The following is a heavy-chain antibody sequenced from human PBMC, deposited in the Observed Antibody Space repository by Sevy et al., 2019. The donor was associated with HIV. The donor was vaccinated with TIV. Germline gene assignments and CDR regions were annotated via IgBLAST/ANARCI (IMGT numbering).Heavy chain of an antibody. D-gene: IGHD3-22*01. CDR1: GFTFSSYA. CDR2: IRGSGGST. Sequence: GGSLRLSCVASGFTFSSYAMSWVRQAPGKGLEWVSAIRGSGGSTYYADSVKGRFTISRDNTKNTLYLQMNSLRAEDTVVYYCAKDPSVVAQRCFDYWGQGTLVTVSS. J-gene: IGHJ4*02. CDR3: AKDPSVVAQRCFDY. V-gene: IGHV3-23*01.